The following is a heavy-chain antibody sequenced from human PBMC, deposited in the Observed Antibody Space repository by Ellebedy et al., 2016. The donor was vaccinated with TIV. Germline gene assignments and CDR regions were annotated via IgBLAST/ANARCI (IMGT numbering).Heavy chain of an antibody. CDR3: AKNDGIVVITTTFDY. J-gene: IGHJ4*02. CDR2: ISSSSSYI. Sequence: GGSLRLSXAASGFTFSSYSMNWVRQAPGKGLEWVSSISSSSSYIYYADSVKGRFTISRDNSKNTQSLQMNSLRAEDTAVYYCAKNDGIVVITTTFDYWGQGTLVTVSS. CDR1: GFTFSSYS. V-gene: IGHV3-21*04. D-gene: IGHD3-22*01.